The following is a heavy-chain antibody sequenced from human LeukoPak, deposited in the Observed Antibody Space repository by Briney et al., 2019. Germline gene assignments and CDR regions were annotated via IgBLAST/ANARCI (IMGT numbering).Heavy chain of an antibody. D-gene: IGHD3-16*02. J-gene: IGHJ4*02. CDR1: GFTFSSYD. V-gene: IGHV3-13*01. Sequence: PGGSLRLSCAASGFTFSSYDMHWVRQATGKGLEWVSAIGTAGDTYYPGSVKGRFTISRENAKNSLYLQMNSLRAGDTAVYYCARGVADYVWGSYREIQYYFDYWGQGTLVTVSS. CDR2: IGTAGDT. CDR3: ARGVADYVWGSYREIQYYFDY.